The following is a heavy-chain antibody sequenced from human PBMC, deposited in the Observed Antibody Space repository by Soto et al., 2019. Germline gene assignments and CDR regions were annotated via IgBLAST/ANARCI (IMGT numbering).Heavy chain of an antibody. CDR3: VSNGNYSMGV. Sequence: QVQLQESGPGLVKPSGTLSLTCVVSGGSISNNDWWIWVRQSPGMGLKWIGAIHHSGSPNYNPSLRSRVTISVDKSKNQVSLELTAVTGADTAVYFCVSNGNYSMGVWAQGTTVTVSS. CDR1: GGSISNNDW. D-gene: IGHD2-21*01. CDR2: IHHSGSP. J-gene: IGHJ6*02. V-gene: IGHV4-4*02.